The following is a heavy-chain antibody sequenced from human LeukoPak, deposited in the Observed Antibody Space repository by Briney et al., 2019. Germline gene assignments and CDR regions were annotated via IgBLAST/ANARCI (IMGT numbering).Heavy chain of an antibody. J-gene: IGHJ6*03. CDR3: AKGAKRLGYCGGGSCYSNYDYYHMDV. D-gene: IGHD2-15*01. Sequence: GASVKVSCKASGGTFSSYAISWVRQAPGQGLEWMGGIIPIFGTANYAQKFQGRVTITADESTSTAYMELSSLRSEDTAVYYCAKGAKRLGYCGGGSCYSNYDYYHMDVWGKGTTVTISS. CDR1: GGTFSSYA. CDR2: IIPIFGTA. V-gene: IGHV1-69*13.